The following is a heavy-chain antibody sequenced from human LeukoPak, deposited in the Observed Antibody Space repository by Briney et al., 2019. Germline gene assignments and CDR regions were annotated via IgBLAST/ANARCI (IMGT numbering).Heavy chain of an antibody. Sequence: GGSLRLSCAASGFTFSSYGMHGVRQAPGKGLEWVALIWYDGNKKFYADSVKGRFTISRDTSRNTLFLQMNSLRAEDTAVYYCARDPRTGTAFDYWGQGTLVTVSS. J-gene: IGHJ4*02. CDR2: IWYDGNKK. CDR1: GFTFSSYG. V-gene: IGHV3-33*01. D-gene: IGHD3-10*01. CDR3: ARDPRTGTAFDY.